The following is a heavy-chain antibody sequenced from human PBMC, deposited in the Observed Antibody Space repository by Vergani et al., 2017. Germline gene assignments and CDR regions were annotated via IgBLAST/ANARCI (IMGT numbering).Heavy chain of an antibody. Sequence: QVQLQESGPGLVKSSETLSLTCSVSFDSIRNLYCNWIRQPPGKGLERIGSIHYSENTNYNPSLKTRVTISVDTSKNQFSLKLNSVTAADTAMYYCARMGGYDEGDAFRIGYFDSWGPGILVTVSS. CDR1: FDSIRNLY. CDR3: ARMGGYDEGDAFRIGYFDS. V-gene: IGHV4-59*11. CDR2: IHYSENT. J-gene: IGHJ4*02. D-gene: IGHD3-22*01.